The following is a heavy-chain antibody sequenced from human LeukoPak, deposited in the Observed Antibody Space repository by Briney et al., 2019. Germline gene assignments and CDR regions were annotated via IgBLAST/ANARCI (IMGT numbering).Heavy chain of an antibody. D-gene: IGHD5-18*01. Sequence: SETLSLTCTVSGGSISSSSYYWGWIRQPPGKGLEWIGSIYYSGSTYYNPSLKSRVTISVDTSKNQFSLKLSSVTAADTAVYYCARGLPYSLDYWGQGTLVTVSS. CDR2: IYYSGST. CDR1: GGSISSSSYY. V-gene: IGHV4-39*07. J-gene: IGHJ4*02. CDR3: ARGLPYSLDY.